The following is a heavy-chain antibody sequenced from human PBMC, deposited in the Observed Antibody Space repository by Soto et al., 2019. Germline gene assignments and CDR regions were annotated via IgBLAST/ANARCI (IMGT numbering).Heavy chain of an antibody. J-gene: IGHJ4*02. D-gene: IGHD6-19*01. V-gene: IGHV4-39*01. Sequence: SETLSLTCTVSGGSISSSSYCWGWIRQPPGKGLEWIGDMYYSGSPYYSPSLKSRVTISVDTSKNQFSLKLSSVTAADTAVYYCARKLTPGYSSGWPLDYWGQGTLVTVSS. CDR3: ARKLTPGYSSGWPLDY. CDR2: MYYSGSP. CDR1: GGSISSSSYC.